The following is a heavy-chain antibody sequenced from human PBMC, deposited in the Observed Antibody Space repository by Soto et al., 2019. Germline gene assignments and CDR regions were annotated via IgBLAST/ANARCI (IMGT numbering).Heavy chain of an antibody. CDR3: ARRGGTWAFDI. D-gene: IGHD1-26*01. V-gene: IGHV5-51*01. Sequence: NSSRHGSGDSFTRHWIGWVSQMPGKGLEWMGIIYPGDSDTRYSPSFQGQVTISADKSISTAYLQWSSLKASDTAMYYCARRGGTWAFDIWGQGTMVTVSS. CDR2: IYPGDSDT. J-gene: IGHJ3*02. CDR1: GDSFTRHW.